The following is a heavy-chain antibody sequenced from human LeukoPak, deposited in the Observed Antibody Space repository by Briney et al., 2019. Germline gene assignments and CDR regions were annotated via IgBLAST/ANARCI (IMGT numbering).Heavy chain of an antibody. J-gene: IGHJ4*02. CDR2: IYYSGST. Sequence: SQTLSLTCTVSGGSISSGGYYWSWIRQHPGKGLEWIGYIYYSGSTYYNPSLKSRVTISVDTSKNQFSLKLSSVTAADTAMCYCARGYCSGGSCYSVFFDYWGQGTLVTVSS. V-gene: IGHV4-31*03. D-gene: IGHD2-15*01. CDR3: ARGYCSGGSCYSVFFDY. CDR1: GGSISSGGYY.